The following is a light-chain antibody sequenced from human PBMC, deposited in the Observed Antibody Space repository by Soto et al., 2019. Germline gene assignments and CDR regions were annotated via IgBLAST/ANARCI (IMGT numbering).Light chain of an antibody. V-gene: IGKV1-39*01. CDR3: QQSYSIPPLT. CDR2: AAS. J-gene: IGKJ4*01. Sequence: DIQMTQSPSSLSASEGDRVTITCRASQSISSYLNWYQQKPGKAPKLLIYAASSLQSGVPSRFSGSGSGTHFPLTISSLQPEDFATYYCQQSYSIPPLTFGGGTKVEIK. CDR1: QSISSY.